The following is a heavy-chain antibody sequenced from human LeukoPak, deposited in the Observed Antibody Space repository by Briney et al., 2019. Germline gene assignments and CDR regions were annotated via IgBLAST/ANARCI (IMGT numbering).Heavy chain of an antibody. J-gene: IGHJ4*02. CDR1: GGSISSSSYY. V-gene: IGHV4-39*07. Sequence: SETLSLTCTVSGGSISSSSYYWGWIRQPPGKGLEWIGSIYYSGSTYYNPSLKSRVTISVDTSKNQFSLKLSSVTAADTAVYYCARGPPYGDYESEFDYWGQGTLVTVSS. D-gene: IGHD4-17*01. CDR2: IYYSGST. CDR3: ARGPPYGDYESEFDY.